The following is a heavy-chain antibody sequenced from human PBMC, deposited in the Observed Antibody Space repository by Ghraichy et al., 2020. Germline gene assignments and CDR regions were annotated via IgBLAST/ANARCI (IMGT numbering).Heavy chain of an antibody. CDR1: GGTFSSYA. Sequence: SVKVSCKASGGTFSSYAISWVRQAPGQGLEWMGGIIPIFGTANYAQKFQGRVTITADESTSTAYMELSSLRSEDTAVYYCASRGAYYDILTGPNQGRDIPDAFDIWGQGTMVTVSS. J-gene: IGHJ3*02. CDR3: ASRGAYYDILTGPNQGRDIPDAFDI. CDR2: IIPIFGTA. D-gene: IGHD3-9*01. V-gene: IGHV1-69*13.